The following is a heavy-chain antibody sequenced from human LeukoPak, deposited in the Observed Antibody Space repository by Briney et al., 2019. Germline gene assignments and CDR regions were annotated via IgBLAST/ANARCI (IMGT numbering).Heavy chain of an antibody. J-gene: IGHJ6*04. V-gene: IGHV1-69*06. CDR3: ARGSRGAGNYYYYGMDV. CDR2: IIPIFGTA. Sequence: ASVKVSCKASGGTFSSYAISWVRQAPGQGLEWMGGIIPIFGTANYAQKFQGRVTITVDKSTSTAYMELSSLRSEDTAVYYCARGSRGAGNYYYYGMDVWGKGTTVTVSS. CDR1: GGTFSSYA. D-gene: IGHD1-26*01.